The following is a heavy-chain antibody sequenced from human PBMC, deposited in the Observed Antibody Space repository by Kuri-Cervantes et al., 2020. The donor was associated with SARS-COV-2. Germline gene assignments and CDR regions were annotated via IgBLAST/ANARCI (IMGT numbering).Heavy chain of an antibody. CDR3: AKDRRDYGDYYGLDP. V-gene: IGHV4-4*07. CDR1: GASISGFS. J-gene: IGHJ5*02. Sequence: GSLRLSCTVSGASISGFSWGWIRQPDGKGLEWIGRMYISGITNYNPSLESRLTMSIDTSKNKFSLTLRSVTAADTAVYYCAKDRRDYGDYYGLDPWGQGTLVT. CDR2: MYISGIT. D-gene: IGHD4-17*01.